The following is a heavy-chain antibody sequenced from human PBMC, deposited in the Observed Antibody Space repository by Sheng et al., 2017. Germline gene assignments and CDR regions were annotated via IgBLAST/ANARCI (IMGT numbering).Heavy chain of an antibody. D-gene: IGHD3-10*01. V-gene: IGHV3-30*18. Sequence: QVQLVESGGGVVQPGRSLRLSCAASGFTFSSYGMHWVRQAPGKGLEWVAVISYDGSNKYYADSVKGRFTISRDNSKNTLYLQMNSLRAEDTAVYYCAKDIWFGERWDYYYGMDVWGQGTTVTVSS. J-gene: IGHJ6*02. CDR2: ISYDGSNK. CDR1: GFTFSSYG. CDR3: AKDIWFGERWDYYYGMDV.